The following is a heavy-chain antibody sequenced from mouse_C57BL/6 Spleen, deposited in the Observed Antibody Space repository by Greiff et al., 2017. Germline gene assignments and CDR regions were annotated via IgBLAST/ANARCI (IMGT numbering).Heavy chain of an antibody. V-gene: IGHV5-4*03. Sequence: EVKLMESGGGLVKPGGSLKLSCAASGFTFSSYAMSLVRQTPEKRLEWVATISDGGSYTYYPDNVKGRFTISRDNAKNNLYLQMSHLKSEDTAMYYCASIYDGYYWYFDVWGTGTTVTVSS. D-gene: IGHD2-3*01. CDR2: ISDGGSYT. CDR1: GFTFSSYA. J-gene: IGHJ1*03. CDR3: ASIYDGYYWYFDV.